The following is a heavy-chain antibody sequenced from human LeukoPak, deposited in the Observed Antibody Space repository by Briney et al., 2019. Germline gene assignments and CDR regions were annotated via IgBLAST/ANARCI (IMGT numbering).Heavy chain of an antibody. Sequence: ASVKVSCKASGYTFTSYGISWVRQAPGQGLEWMGWISAYNGNTNYAQKLQGRVTMTTDTSTSTAYMELRSLRSDDTAVYCCARDKGQYGSGTRGFTWFDPWGQGTLVTVSS. CDR2: ISAYNGNT. CDR3: ARDKGQYGSGTRGFTWFDP. CDR1: GYTFTSYG. V-gene: IGHV1-18*01. J-gene: IGHJ5*02. D-gene: IGHD3-10*01.